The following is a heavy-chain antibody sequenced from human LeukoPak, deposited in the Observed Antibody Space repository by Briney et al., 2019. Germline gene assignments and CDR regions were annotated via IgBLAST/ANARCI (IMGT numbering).Heavy chain of an antibody. V-gene: IGHV4-61*08. CDR2: IYHTGSI. D-gene: IGHD3-22*01. CDR3: ARAFSYYDSSGYYPD. CDR1: GGSVRSDDYY. Sequence: SETLSLTCTVSGGSVRSDDYYWSWIRQPPGMGLEWIGHIYHTGSIVYNSFLESRITISLDMSNNQFSLKLTSVTAADTAVYYCARAFSYYDSSGYYPDWGQGTLVTVSS. J-gene: IGHJ4*02.